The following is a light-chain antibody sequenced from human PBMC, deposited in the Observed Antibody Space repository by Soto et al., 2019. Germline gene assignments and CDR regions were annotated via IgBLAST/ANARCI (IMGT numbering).Light chain of an antibody. CDR2: EVT. CDR1: SSDVGTYNY. Sequence: QSALTQPPSASGSLGQSVTISCTGSSSDVGTYNYVSWYQQYPGKAPKLMIYEVTKRPSGVPDRFSGSKSGNTASLTVSGLQADDEADYYCSSYEGSNTFVVFGGGTKLTVL. CDR3: SSYEGSNTFVV. V-gene: IGLV2-8*01. J-gene: IGLJ2*01.